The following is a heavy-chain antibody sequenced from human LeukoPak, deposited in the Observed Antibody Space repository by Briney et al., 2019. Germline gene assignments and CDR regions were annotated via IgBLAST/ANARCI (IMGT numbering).Heavy chain of an antibody. CDR3: ARPLLLGGGLNWYFAL. J-gene: IGHJ2*01. V-gene: IGHV5-51*01. CDR2: IYPGDSDT. D-gene: IGHD3-16*01. CDR1: GYTFVNFW. Sequence: GESLKISCKASGYTFVNFWIGWVRQIPGKGLEWMGIIYPGDSDTRYSPSFQGQVTISADKSISAAYLQWRSLKASNTAMYYCARPLLLGGGLNWYFALWGRGTLVTVSS.